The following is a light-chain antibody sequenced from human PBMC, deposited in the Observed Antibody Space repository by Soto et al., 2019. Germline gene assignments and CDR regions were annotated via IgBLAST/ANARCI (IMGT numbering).Light chain of an antibody. Sequence: DIQMTQSPSSVSASVGDRVTISCQASQGISRSLAWYQQKPGKAPKLLIYAASSLQSGVPSRFSGSGSGTDFTLTISSLQPEDFATYFCQQSYSTPPWTFGQGTKVDNK. CDR2: AAS. CDR1: QGISRS. J-gene: IGKJ1*01. CDR3: QQSYSTPPWT. V-gene: IGKV1-12*01.